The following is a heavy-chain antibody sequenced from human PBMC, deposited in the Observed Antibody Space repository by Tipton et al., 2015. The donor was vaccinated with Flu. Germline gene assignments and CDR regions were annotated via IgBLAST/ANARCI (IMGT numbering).Heavy chain of an antibody. J-gene: IGHJ4*02. V-gene: IGHV1-18*01. CDR3: ARRMGDSSGSLWDS. CDR2: INAYNGNA. D-gene: IGHD3-22*01. CDR1: GYTFTNFG. Sequence: QLVQSGAGVKKPGTSVKVSCRASGYTFTNFGISWVRQAPGQGLEWMGWINAYNGNADYGQKVKGRVTMTTDTYTSTAYMELRSLRFDDTAVYYCARRMGDSSGSLWDSWGQGRPVTVSS.